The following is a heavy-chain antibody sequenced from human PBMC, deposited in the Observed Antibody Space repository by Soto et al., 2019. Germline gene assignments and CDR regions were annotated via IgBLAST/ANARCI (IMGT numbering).Heavy chain of an antibody. J-gene: IGHJ4*02. CDR3: TAELPTFIPQVDS. CDR1: GFTFTTAW. CDR2: IKSKNDGGTT. Sequence: EVHLVESGGGLIKPGGSLRLSCAASGFTFTTAWFNWVRQAPGKGLEWVGRIKSKNDGGTTDYAAPVKDRFTISKEESRNTLYLQMNSLKIEDTGVYFCTAELPTFIPQVDSWGQGTVVTVSS. V-gene: IGHV3-15*07. D-gene: IGHD3-16*02.